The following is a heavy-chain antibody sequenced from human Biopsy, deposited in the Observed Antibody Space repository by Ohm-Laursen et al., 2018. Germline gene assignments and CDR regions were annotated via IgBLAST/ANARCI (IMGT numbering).Heavy chain of an antibody. J-gene: IGHJ6*02. V-gene: IGHV4-34*01. Sequence: SETLFLTCAVYGESFNGCYWSWIRQTPGKGLEWIGEINHSGRTNYNPSLKSRVTISVDTSKNQFSLKVRSVTAADTAVYYCVRGVDYYDPYHYYALDVWGQGTTVTVSS. CDR2: INHSGRT. CDR1: GESFNGCY. CDR3: VRGVDYYDPYHYYALDV. D-gene: IGHD3-22*01.